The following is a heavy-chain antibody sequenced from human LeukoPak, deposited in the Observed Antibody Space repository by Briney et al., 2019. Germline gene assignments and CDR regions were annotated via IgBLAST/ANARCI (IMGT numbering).Heavy chain of an antibody. V-gene: IGHV4-38-2*02. J-gene: IGHJ4*02. CDR3: ASNPDYFDY. CDR2: IYHSGST. CDR1: GYSISSGYF. D-gene: IGHD1-14*01. Sequence: SETLSLTCTVAGYSISSGYFWGWIRQPPGKGLEWIGSIYHSGSTYYNPSLKSRVSMSVDTSKNQFSLKLSSVTAADTAVYYCASNPDYFDYWGQGTLVTVSS.